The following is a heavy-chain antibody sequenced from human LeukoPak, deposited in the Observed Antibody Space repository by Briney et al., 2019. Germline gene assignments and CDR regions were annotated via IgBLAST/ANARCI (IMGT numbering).Heavy chain of an antibody. CDR2: ISGSGGST. CDR3: AKDGGSYRAGPK. J-gene: IGHJ4*02. CDR1: GFTFSSYA. D-gene: IGHD1-26*01. V-gene: IGHV3-23*01. Sequence: GGSLRLSCAASGFTFSSYAMSWVRQAPGKGLEWVSAISGSGGSTYYADSVKGRFTISRDNSKSTLYLQMNSLRAEDTAVYYCAKDGGSYRAGPKWGQGTLVTVSS.